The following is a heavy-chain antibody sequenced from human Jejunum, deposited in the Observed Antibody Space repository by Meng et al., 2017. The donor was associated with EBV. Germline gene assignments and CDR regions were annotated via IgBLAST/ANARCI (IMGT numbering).Heavy chain of an antibody. CDR1: GFTFSNYW. CDR3: ARDLRWTTVTVGGH. J-gene: IGHJ4*02. Sequence: EVQLVESGGGLVQPGXSLSLACAASGFTFSNYWMHWVRPAPGKGLVWVSRITSDGSSTSYADSVKGRFTISRDNAKNTLYLQMNTLRAEDTAVYYCARDLRWTTVTVGGHWGQGTLVTVSS. V-gene: IGHV3-74*01. D-gene: IGHD4-17*01. CDR2: ITSDGSST.